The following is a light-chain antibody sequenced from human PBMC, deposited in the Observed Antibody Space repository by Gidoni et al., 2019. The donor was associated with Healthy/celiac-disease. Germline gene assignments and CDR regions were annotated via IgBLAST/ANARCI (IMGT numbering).Light chain of an antibody. CDR3: QRNGSSPYT. CDR1: QSASSSY. V-gene: IGKV3-20*01. CDR2: GAS. Sequence: IVLTKFPGTLSSSPGTRATLSCSASQSASSSYLACYQRKLGQAPRLLIYGASSSAPGIPNRFSGGGCATYFTLTISVLEPEVFAVYCWQRNGSSPYTFGQGTKLEIK. J-gene: IGKJ2*01.